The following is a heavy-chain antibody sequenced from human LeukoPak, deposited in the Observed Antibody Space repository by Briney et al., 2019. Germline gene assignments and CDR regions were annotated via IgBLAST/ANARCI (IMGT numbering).Heavy chain of an antibody. CDR2: IYYSGST. V-gene: IGHV4-39*01. Sequence: SETLSLTCTVPGGSISSSSYYWGWIRQPPGKGLEWIGSIYYSGSTYCNPSLKSRVTISVDTSKNQFSLKLSSVTAADTAVYYCARQGIVVVVAAQFDYWGQGTLVTVSS. CDR1: GGSISSSSYY. J-gene: IGHJ4*02. CDR3: ARQGIVVVVAAQFDY. D-gene: IGHD2-15*01.